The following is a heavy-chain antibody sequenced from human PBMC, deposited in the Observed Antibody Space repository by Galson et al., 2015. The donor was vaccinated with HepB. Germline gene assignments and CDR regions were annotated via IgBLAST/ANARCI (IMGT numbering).Heavy chain of an antibody. J-gene: IGHJ4*02. D-gene: IGHD1-14*01. Sequence: SLRLSCAASGFSFSSYSMNWVRQAPGKGLEWVAALFYDSSNEYYLDSVKGRFTISRDNSQNTLYMQMSNLRAEDSGIYYCARDQRFPAGTHGCFDYWGQGVLVTVSS. CDR2: LFYDSSNE. CDR1: GFSFSSYS. CDR3: ARDQRFPAGTHGCFDY. V-gene: IGHV3-33*08.